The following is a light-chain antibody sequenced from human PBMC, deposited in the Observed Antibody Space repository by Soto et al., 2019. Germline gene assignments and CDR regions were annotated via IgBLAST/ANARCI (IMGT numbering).Light chain of an antibody. Sequence: EIVLTQFPGALSLSPGERVTLSCRASQTVSNTYLAWYQQKSGQAPKFLIYGASNRATGIPARFSGSGSGTDFTLTISRLEPEDFAVYYCQQYCSVPPTFGGGTTVEIK. CDR1: QTVSNTY. CDR2: GAS. J-gene: IGKJ4*01. V-gene: IGKV3-20*01. CDR3: QQYCSVPPT.